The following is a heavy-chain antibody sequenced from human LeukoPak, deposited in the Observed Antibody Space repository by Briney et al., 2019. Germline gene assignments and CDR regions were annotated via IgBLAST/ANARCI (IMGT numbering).Heavy chain of an antibody. D-gene: IGHD1-26*01. J-gene: IGHJ4*02. V-gene: IGHV4-59*01. Sequence: SSETLSLTCTVSGGSISSYYWSWIRQPPGKGLEWIGYIYYSGSTNYNPSLKSRVTISVDTSKNQFSLKLSSVTAADTAVYYCARYRYSGSSYYFDYWGQGTLVTVSS. CDR1: GGSISSYY. CDR2: IYYSGST. CDR3: ARYRYSGSSYYFDY.